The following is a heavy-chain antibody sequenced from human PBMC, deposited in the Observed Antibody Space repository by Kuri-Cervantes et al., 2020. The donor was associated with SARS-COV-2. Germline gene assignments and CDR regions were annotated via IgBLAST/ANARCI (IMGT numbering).Heavy chain of an antibody. J-gene: IGHJ6*03. CDR1: GFTFSSYA. CDR2: ISYDGSNK. D-gene: IGHD3-3*01. Sequence: GESLKISCAASGFTFSSYAMHWVRQAPGKGLEWVALISYDGSNKYYADSVKGRFAISRDNSKNTLSLEMDSLRSDDTAVYYCARKSYDFWSGYPQTYYYYYMDVWGKGTTVTVSS. CDR3: ARKSYDFWSGYPQTYYYYYMDV. V-gene: IGHV3-30*03.